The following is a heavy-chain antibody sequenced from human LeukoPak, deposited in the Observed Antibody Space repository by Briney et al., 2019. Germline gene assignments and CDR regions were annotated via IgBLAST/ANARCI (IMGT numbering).Heavy chain of an antibody. CDR1: GFTFSSYG. CDR2: IRYDGSNK. CDR3: ARDGSGSYLRGKLFDY. Sequence: GGSLRLSCAASGFTFSSYGMHWVRQAPGKGLEWVAFIRYDGSNKYYADSVKGRFTISRDNSKNTLYLQMNSLRAEDTAVYYCARDGSGSYLRGKLFDYWGQGTLVTVSS. V-gene: IGHV3-30*02. J-gene: IGHJ4*02. D-gene: IGHD1-26*01.